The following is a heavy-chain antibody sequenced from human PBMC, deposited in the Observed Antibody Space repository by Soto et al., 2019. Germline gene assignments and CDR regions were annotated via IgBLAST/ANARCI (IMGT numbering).Heavy chain of an antibody. CDR2: ISSAGDT. CDR3: ARGFAGVYYAFDN. Sequence: EVQLVESGGGLVQPGGSLRLSCAASGFTFSNYDMHWVRQATGKGLEWVSSISSAGDTYYPGSVKGRFTISRENAKNSLFLQMNSLRAGVTGVYYCARGFAGVYYAFDNWGQGTLVTVTS. CDR1: GFTFSNYD. J-gene: IGHJ4*02. V-gene: IGHV3-13*01. D-gene: IGHD4-17*01.